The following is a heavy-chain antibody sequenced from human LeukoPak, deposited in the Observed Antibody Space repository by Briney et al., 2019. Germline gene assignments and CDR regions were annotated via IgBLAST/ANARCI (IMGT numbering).Heavy chain of an antibody. V-gene: IGHV4-31*03. CDR2: IYYSGST. CDR3: ASALYYFYMDV. J-gene: IGHJ6*03. CDR1: GVSVSSGGYY. Sequence: SQTLSLTCTVSGVSVSSGGYYWSWVRQHPGKGLEWIGYIYYSGSTYYNPSLKSRVTISLDTSKNHLSLTLSSVTAADTAVYYCASALYYFYMDVWGKGTTVTVSS.